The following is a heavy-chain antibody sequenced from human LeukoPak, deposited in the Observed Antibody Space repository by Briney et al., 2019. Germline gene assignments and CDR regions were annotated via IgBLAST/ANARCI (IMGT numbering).Heavy chain of an antibody. CDR1: GFTFSSYA. CDR3: SKDHVRAARPKPLDY. CDR2: ISGSGGST. Sequence: GGSLRLSCAASGFTFSSYAMSWVRQAPGKGLEWVSAISGSGGSTYYADSVKGRFTISRDNSKNTLYLQMNSLRAEDTAVYYCSKDHVRAARPKPLDYWGQGTLVSVSS. V-gene: IGHV3-23*01. J-gene: IGHJ4*02. D-gene: IGHD6-6*01.